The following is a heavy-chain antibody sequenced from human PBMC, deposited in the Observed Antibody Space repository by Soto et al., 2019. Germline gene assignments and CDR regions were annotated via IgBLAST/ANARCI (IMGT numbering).Heavy chain of an antibody. J-gene: IGHJ4*02. Sequence: GASVKVSCKASGGTFSSYTISWVRQAPGQGLEWMGRIIPILGIANYAQKFQGRVTITADKSTSTAYMELSSLRSEDTAVYYCAITYYYGSGSSYYFDYWGQGTLVTVSS. CDR2: IIPILGIA. D-gene: IGHD3-10*01. CDR3: AITYYYGSGSSYYFDY. CDR1: GGTFSSYT. V-gene: IGHV1-69*02.